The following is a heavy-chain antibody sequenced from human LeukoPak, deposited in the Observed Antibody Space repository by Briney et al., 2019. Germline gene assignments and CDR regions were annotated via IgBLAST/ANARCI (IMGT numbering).Heavy chain of an antibody. CDR1: GGTFSSYA. V-gene: IGHV1-69*04. D-gene: IGHD3-22*01. J-gene: IGHJ4*02. CDR2: IIPILGIA. Sequence: GASVKVSCKASGGTFSSYAISWVRQAPGQGLEWMGRIIPILGIANYAQKFQGRVTITADKSTSTAYMELSSLRSEDTAVYYCARVGYYDSSGYYPLYYFDYWGQGTLVTVSS. CDR3: ARVGYYDSSGYYPLYYFDY.